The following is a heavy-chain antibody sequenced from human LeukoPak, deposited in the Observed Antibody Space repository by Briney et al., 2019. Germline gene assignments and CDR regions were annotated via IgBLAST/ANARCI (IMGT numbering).Heavy chain of an antibody. CDR3: STDSLVMNY. CDR2: ISGSGGST. D-gene: IGHD2-21*01. V-gene: IGHV3-23*01. Sequence: GGSLRLSRAASGFSFSGYGMHWVRQAPGKGLEWVSAISGSGGSTYYADSVKGRFTISRDDSKNMLYLQMNSLKTEDTAVYYCSTDSLVMNYWGQGTLVTVSS. CDR1: GFSFSGYG. J-gene: IGHJ4*02.